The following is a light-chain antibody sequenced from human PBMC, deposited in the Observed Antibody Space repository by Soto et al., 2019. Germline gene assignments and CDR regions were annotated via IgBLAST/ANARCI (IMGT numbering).Light chain of an antibody. J-gene: IGLJ1*01. Sequence: QSALTQPASVSGSPGQSITISCTGTSSDVGSYNLVSWYQQLPGKAPKLMIYEVSKRPSGVSNRFSGSKSGNTASLTISGLQAEDEADYYCCSYAGSSTFFYVFGTGTKLTVL. V-gene: IGLV2-23*02. CDR2: EVS. CDR1: SSDVGSYNL. CDR3: CSYAGSSTFFYV.